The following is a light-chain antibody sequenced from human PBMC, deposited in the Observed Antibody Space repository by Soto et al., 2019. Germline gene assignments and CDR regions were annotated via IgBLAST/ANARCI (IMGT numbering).Light chain of an antibody. V-gene: IGKV3-20*01. CDR2: GAS. J-gene: IGKJ1*01. Sequence: VLTQSPGTLSLSPGERATLSCRASQSISSSYLAWYQQKPGQAPRLLVYGASSRATGIPDRFSGSGSGTDFTLTISRLEPEDFALYYCQQYSSTFWTFGQGTKV. CDR1: QSISSSY. CDR3: QQYSSTFWT.